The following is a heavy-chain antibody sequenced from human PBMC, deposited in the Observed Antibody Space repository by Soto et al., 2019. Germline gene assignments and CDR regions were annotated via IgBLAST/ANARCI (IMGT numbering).Heavy chain of an antibody. D-gene: IGHD3-9*01. CDR1: GGYVGSGGYY. Sequence: SVPNSVRCTVSGGYVGSGGYYRSWIRQTPGKGLEWIGYIYYSGSTNYNPSLKSRDTISVDTSKNQFSLKLSSVTAADTAVYYCATYNRILIYALDIWVQGTMVTVSS. CDR2: IYYSGST. V-gene: IGHV4-61*08. J-gene: IGHJ3*02. CDR3: ATYNRILIYALDI.